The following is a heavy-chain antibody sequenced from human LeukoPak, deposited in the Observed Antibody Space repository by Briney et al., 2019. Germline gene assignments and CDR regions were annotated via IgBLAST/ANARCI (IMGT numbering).Heavy chain of an antibody. V-gene: IGHV1-69*06. Sequence: RASVKVSCKASGGTFSSYAISRVRQAPGQGLEWMGGIIPIFGTANYAQKFQGRVTITADKSTSTAYMELSSLRSEDTAVYYCARGGRGSYGDYGYWGQGTLVTVSS. D-gene: IGHD4-17*01. CDR3: ARGGRGSYGDYGY. CDR2: IIPIFGTA. CDR1: GGTFSSYA. J-gene: IGHJ4*02.